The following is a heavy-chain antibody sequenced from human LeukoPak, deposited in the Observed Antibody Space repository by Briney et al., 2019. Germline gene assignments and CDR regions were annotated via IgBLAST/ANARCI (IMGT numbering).Heavy chain of an antibody. CDR1: GGTFSGYY. Sequence: SETLSVTCAVYGGTFSGYYWSWIRQPPGKGLEWIGDINHSGSTNYNPSLKSLVTISVDTSKNQFSLKLSFVAAADTAVYYCGRGPSVCSSTSCYVNWFDLGARGTVVSVSS. CDR2: INHSGST. D-gene: IGHD2-2*01. CDR3: GRGPSVCSSTSCYVNWFDL. J-gene: IGHJ5*02. V-gene: IGHV4-34*01.